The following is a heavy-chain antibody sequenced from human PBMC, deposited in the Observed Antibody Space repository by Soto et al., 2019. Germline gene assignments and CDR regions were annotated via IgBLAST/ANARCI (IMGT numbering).Heavy chain of an antibody. J-gene: IGHJ6*02. CDR3: ARDRGYDYYYDGMDV. V-gene: IGHV4-31*03. CDR2: IYYSGST. D-gene: IGHD5-12*01. Sequence: QVQLQESGPGLVKPSQTLSLTCTVSGGSISSGGYYWRWIRQHPGKGLEWIGYIYYSGSTYYNPSLKSRVTISVDTSKNQFSLKLSSVTAADTAVYYCARDRGYDYYYDGMDVWGQGTTVTVSS. CDR1: GGSISSGGYY.